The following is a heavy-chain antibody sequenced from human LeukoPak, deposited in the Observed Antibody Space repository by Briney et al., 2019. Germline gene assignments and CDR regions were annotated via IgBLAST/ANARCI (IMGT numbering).Heavy chain of an antibody. CDR2: INHSGST. V-gene: IGHV4-34*01. J-gene: IGHJ5*02. D-gene: IGHD5-18*01. CDR3: ARGRRYSYGYPIWFDP. Sequence: PSETLSLTCAVYGGSFSGYYWSWIRQPPGKGLEWIGEINHSGSTNYNPSLKSRVTISVDTSKNQFSLKLSSVTAADTAVYYCARGRRYSYGYPIWFDPWGQGTLVTVSS. CDR1: GGSFSGYY.